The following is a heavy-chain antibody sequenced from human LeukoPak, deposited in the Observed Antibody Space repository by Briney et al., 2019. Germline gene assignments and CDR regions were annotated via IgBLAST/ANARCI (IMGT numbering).Heavy chain of an antibody. D-gene: IGHD6-13*01. V-gene: IGHV4-4*02. CDR2: IYYSGST. CDR1: GGSISSSNW. J-gene: IGHJ1*01. Sequence: SETLSLTCAVSGGSISSSNWWSWVRQPPGKGLEWIGYIYYSGSTNYNPSLKSRVTISVDTSKNQFSLKLSSVTAADTAVYYCASGYSSSWYISSYLQHWGQGTLVTVSS. CDR3: ASGYSSSWYISSYLQH.